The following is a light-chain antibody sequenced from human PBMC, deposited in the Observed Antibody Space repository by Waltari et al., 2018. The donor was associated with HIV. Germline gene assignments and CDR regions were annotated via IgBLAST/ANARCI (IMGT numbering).Light chain of an antibody. CDR3: QTWDTGIRV. J-gene: IGLJ3*02. V-gene: IGLV4-69*01. CDR1: SGYTAYA. Sequence: QLVLTQSASASASLGASVKLTCPLSSGYTAYAIEWHQQQAEKGPRYLMKVNSDGSYSRGDGIPDRFSGSSSEAERYLTISSLQSEDEADYYCQTWDTGIRVFGGGTKLTVL. CDR2: VNSDGSY.